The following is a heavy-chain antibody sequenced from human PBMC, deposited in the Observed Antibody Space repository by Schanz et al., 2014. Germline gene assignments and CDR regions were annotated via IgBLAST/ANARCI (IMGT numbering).Heavy chain of an antibody. D-gene: IGHD3-16*01. J-gene: IGHJ6*02. CDR3: ARHGGIPYYPMDV. Sequence: QVQLQESGPGLVKPSQTLSLTCTVSGASINSGGYYWDWIRLLPGKGLEWIGYISYSGSTSFNPSLKSRLTMSVDTSKNQFSLRLSSVTAADTAVYYCARHGGIPYYPMDVWGQGTTVTVSS. CDR1: GASINSGGYY. CDR2: ISYSGST. V-gene: IGHV4-31*03.